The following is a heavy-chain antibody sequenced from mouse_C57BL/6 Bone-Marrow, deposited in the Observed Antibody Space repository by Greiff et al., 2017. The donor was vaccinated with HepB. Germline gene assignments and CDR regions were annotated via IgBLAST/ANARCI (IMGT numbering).Heavy chain of an antibody. CDR2: IYPGSGST. Sequence: QVQLQQPGAELVKPGASVKMSCKASGYTFTSYWITWVKPRPGQGLEWIGGIYPGSGSTNYNERFKSKATLTVDKSSGTAYMQLSSLTSEDSAVYYCVRKTGREYFDYWGQGTTLTVSS. D-gene: IGHD4-1*01. CDR1: GYTFTSYW. CDR3: VRKTGREYFDY. J-gene: IGHJ2*01. V-gene: IGHV1-55*01.